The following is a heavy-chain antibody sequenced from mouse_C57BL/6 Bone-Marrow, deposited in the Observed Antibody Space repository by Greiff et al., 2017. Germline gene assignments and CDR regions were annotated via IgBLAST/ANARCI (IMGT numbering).Heavy chain of an antibody. D-gene: IGHD2-3*01. CDR2: ILPSIGRN. CDR1: DSEFFPIAF. Sequence: QVQLQQSGSELRSPGSSVKLSCKAFDSEFFPIAFMSWVRQKPGHGFEWIGDILPSIGRNIYGEMFEDKATLDADTLSNTAYLELNSLTSEDSAIYYCASTYFYDGYYYWFAYWGQGTLVTVSA. V-gene: IGHV15-2*01. J-gene: IGHJ3*01. CDR3: ASTYFYDGYYYWFAY.